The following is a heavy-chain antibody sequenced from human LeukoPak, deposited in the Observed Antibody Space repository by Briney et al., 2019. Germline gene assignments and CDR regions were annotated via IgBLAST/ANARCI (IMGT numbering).Heavy chain of an antibody. CDR2: ISGSGGST. Sequence: GGSLRLSCAASGFTFDNYAMYWVRQAPGKGLEWVSAISGSGGSTYYADSVKGRFTISRDNSKNTLYLQMNSLRAEDTAVYYCAKSTSLIIAVADCDYWGQGTLVTVSS. J-gene: IGHJ4*02. CDR1: GFTFDNYA. D-gene: IGHD6-19*01. CDR3: AKSTSLIIAVADCDY. V-gene: IGHV3-23*01.